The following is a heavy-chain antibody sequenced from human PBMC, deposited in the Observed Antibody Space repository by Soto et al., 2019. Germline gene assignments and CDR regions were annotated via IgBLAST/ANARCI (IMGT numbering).Heavy chain of an antibody. Sequence: PGESLKISCKGSGYSFTSYWIGWVRQMPGKGLEWMGIIYPGDSDTRYSPSFQGQVTISADKSISTAYLQWSSLKASDTAMYYCARAVYGSGSYYPYYHYYMDVWGKGTTVNVSS. CDR2: IYPGDSDT. D-gene: IGHD3-10*01. J-gene: IGHJ6*03. V-gene: IGHV5-51*01. CDR1: GYSFTSYW. CDR3: ARAVYGSGSYYPYYHYYMDV.